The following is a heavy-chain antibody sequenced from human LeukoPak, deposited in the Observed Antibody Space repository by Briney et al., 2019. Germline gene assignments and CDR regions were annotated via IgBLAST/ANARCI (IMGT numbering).Heavy chain of an antibody. D-gene: IGHD6-13*01. Sequence: GGSLRLPCAASGFIFSNYAMSWVRQAPGKGLEWVSAISGSGGSTYYADSVKGRFTISRDNSKNTLYLQMNSLRAEDTAVYYCATDSSSWFAEYFQHWGQGTLVTVSS. J-gene: IGHJ1*01. V-gene: IGHV3-23*01. CDR1: GFIFSNYA. CDR3: ATDSSSWFAEYFQH. CDR2: ISGSGGST.